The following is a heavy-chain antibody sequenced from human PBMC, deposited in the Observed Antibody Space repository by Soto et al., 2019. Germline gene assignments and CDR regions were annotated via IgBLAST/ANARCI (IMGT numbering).Heavy chain of an antibody. CDR1: GFTFDDYA. Sequence: EVQLVESGGGLVQPGRSLRLSCAASGFTFDDYAMHWVRQAPGKGLEWVSGISWNSGSIGYADSVKGRFTISRDNAKNSLYLQMNSLRAEDTALYYCAKVPRGDYGYFQLWGQGTLVTVSS. D-gene: IGHD4-17*01. CDR2: ISWNSGSI. CDR3: AKVPRGDYGYFQL. J-gene: IGHJ1*01. V-gene: IGHV3-9*01.